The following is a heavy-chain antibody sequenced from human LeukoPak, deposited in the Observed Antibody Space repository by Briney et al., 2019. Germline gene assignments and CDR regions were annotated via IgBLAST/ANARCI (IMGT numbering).Heavy chain of an antibody. CDR1: GGTFFNDP. D-gene: IGHD3-10*01. Sequence: ASVKVSCKASGGTFFNDPINWVRQAPGGGLEWMGRIIPILGIGNNAQKFQGRVTITADRSTRTAYMELSGLRSDDTAVYYCAREPAGRLYLEYWGQGTLVAVSS. J-gene: IGHJ4*02. V-gene: IGHV1-69*04. CDR2: IIPILGIG. CDR3: AREPAGRLYLEY.